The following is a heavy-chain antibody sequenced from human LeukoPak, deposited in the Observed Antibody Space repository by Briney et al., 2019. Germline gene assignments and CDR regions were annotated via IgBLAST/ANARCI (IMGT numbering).Heavy chain of an antibody. V-gene: IGHV4-34*01. CDR1: GGSFSGYY. D-gene: IGHD3-22*01. CDR3: ASTPYYYDSSGSFDI. Sequence: SETLSLTCAVYGGSFSGYYWSWIRQPPGKGLEWIGEINHSGSTNYNPSLKSRVTISVDTSKNQFSLKLSSVTAADTAVYYCASTPYYYDSSGSFDIWGQGTMVTVSS. CDR2: INHSGST. J-gene: IGHJ3*02.